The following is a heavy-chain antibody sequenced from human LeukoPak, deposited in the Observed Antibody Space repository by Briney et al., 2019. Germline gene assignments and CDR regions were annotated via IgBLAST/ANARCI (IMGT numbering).Heavy chain of an antibody. D-gene: IGHD3-3*01. Sequence: ASVKVSCKASGYTFTSYDINWVRQATGQGLEWMGWMNPNSGNTGYAQKFQGRVTMTRNTSISTAYMELSSLRSEDTAVYYCARGAVATIFGVVISPRYYMDVWGKGTTVTVSS. J-gene: IGHJ6*03. CDR3: ARGAVATIFGVVISPRYYMDV. CDR2: MNPNSGNT. CDR1: GYTFTSYD. V-gene: IGHV1-8*01.